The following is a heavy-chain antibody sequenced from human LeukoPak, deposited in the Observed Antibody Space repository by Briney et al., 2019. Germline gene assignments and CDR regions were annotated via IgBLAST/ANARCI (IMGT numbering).Heavy chain of an antibody. J-gene: IGHJ4*02. CDR3: ARGHDYGDYLDY. CDR2: INPKSGGT. D-gene: IGHD4-17*01. CDR1: GYTFTGYY. V-gene: IGHV1-2*02. Sequence: ASVKVSCKASGYTFTGYYMHWVRQARGQGREWMGWINPKSGGTNYAQKFQGRVTMTRDTSISTAYMELSRLRSDDTAVYYCARGHDYGDYLDYWGQGTLVTVSS.